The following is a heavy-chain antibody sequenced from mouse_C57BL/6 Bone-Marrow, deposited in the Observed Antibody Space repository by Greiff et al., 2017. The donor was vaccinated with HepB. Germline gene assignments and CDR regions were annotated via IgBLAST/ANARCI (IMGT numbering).Heavy chain of an antibody. CDR3: ARGSSYWYFEV. CDR1: GYPFTDYN. J-gene: IGHJ1*03. CDR2: INPNYGTT. V-gene: IGHV1-39*01. D-gene: IGHD1-1*01. Sequence: VQLLQSGPELANPGASVKISCPASGYPFTDYNMNWVKQSTGKSLEWIGVINPNYGTTSYNQKFKGKATLTVDKSSSTAYMQLNSLTSEDSAVYYCARGSSYWYFEVWGTGTTVTVSS.